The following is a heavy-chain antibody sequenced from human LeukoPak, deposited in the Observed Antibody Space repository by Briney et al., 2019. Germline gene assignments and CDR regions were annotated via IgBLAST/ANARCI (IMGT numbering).Heavy chain of an antibody. CDR2: IIPILGIA. J-gene: IGHJ4*02. CDR3: ARSAVDTAMGADFDY. CDR1: GGTFSSYT. V-gene: IGHV1-69*02. D-gene: IGHD5-18*01. Sequence: SVTVSCKASGGTFSSYTISWVRQAPGQGLEWMGRIIPILGIANYAQKFQGRVTITADKSTSTAYMELSSLRSEDTAVYYCARSAVDTAMGADFDYWGQGTLVTVSS.